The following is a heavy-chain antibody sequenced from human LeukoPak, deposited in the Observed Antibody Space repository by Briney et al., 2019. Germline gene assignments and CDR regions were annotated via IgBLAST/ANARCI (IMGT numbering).Heavy chain of an antibody. V-gene: IGHV4-39*01. CDR1: AGFISSSGYY. Sequence: SETLSLTCTVSAGFISSSGYYCRWIRQPPGKGPQWIGSIYDSGSTYYNPSLKSRVTISVDTSKNQFSLEMSSVTAADTAVYRSARQGDAWGPGSSHNYCYGYMGDWGEGTTSSISS. CDR2: IYDSGST. CDR3: ARQGDAWGPGSSHNYCYGYMGD. J-gene: IGHJ6*03. D-gene: IGHD3-16*01.